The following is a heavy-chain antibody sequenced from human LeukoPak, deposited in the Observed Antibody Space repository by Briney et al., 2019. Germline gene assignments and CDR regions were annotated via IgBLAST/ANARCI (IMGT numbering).Heavy chain of an antibody. J-gene: IGHJ4*02. D-gene: IGHD3-9*01. CDR1: GFTFSSYA. V-gene: IGHV3-30*04. CDR2: ISYDGSNK. Sequence: GGSLRLSCAASGFTFSSYAMHWVRQAPGKGLEWVAVISYDGSNKYYADSVKGRLTVSRDNSKNTLYLQMNSLRAEDTAVYYCARDYILTGYLDYWGQGTLVTVSS. CDR3: ARDYILTGYLDY.